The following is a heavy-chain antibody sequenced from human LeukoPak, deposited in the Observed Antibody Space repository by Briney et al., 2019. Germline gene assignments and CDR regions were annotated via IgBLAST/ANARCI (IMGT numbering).Heavy chain of an antibody. CDR3: ALSAVASDFDY. CDR1: RFPFSIYE. Sequence: GGSLRLSCVVSRFPFSIYEMNWDRQAPGKGLEWVSNIHSSGTVKYYSGSVKGRFSISRDNAKSSLYLQMNSLRVEDTAVYYCALSAVASDFDYWGQGALVTVSS. D-gene: IGHD6-19*01. J-gene: IGHJ4*02. V-gene: IGHV3-48*03. CDR2: IHSSGTVK.